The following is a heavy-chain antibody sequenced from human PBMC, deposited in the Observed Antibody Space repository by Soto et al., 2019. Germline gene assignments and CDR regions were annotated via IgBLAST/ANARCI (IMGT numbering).Heavy chain of an antibody. CDR1: GGSISSSSYY. CDR2: IYYSGST. D-gene: IGHD6-19*01. Sequence: SETLSLTCTVSGGSISSSSYYWGWIRQPPGKGLEWIGSIYYSGSTYYNPSLKSRVTISVDTSKNQFSLKLSSVTAADTAVYYCARRPQHVYSSGWYYFDYWGQGTLVTVSS. CDR3: ARRPQHVYSSGWYYFDY. V-gene: IGHV4-39*01. J-gene: IGHJ4*02.